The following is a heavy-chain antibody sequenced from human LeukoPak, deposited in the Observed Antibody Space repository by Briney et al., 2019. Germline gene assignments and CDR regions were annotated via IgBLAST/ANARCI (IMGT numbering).Heavy chain of an antibody. CDR1: GFTFGDYA. CDR2: IRGKAYGGTT. CDR3: TRGPIIGYCSSTSCYDLDY. V-gene: IGHV3-49*03. J-gene: IGHJ4*02. Sequence: PGRSLRLSCTASGFTFGDYAMSWLRQARGKGLESVGFIRGKAYGGTTEYAASVKGRFTISGDDSKSIAYLQMNSLKTEDTAVYYCTRGPIIGYCSSTSCYDLDYWGQGTLVTVSS. D-gene: IGHD2-2*01.